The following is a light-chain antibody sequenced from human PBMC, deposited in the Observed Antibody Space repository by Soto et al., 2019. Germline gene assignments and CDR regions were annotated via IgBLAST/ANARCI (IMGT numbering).Light chain of an antibody. Sequence: EIVLTQSPDTLSLSPGERATLSCRASQSVSSYCVWYQQKPGQAPRLLIYDASNRATGIPARFSGSGSGTDFTLTISRLEPEDFAVYYCQQHSNLPPEFTFGPGTKLDIK. CDR2: DAS. CDR3: QQHSNLPPEFT. J-gene: IGKJ3*01. CDR1: QSVSSY. V-gene: IGKV3-11*01.